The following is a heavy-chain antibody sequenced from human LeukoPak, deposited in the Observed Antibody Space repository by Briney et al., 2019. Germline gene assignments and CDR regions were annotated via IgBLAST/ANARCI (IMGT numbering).Heavy chain of an antibody. CDR2: ISWNSGSI. V-gene: IGHV3-9*03. D-gene: IGHD6-19*01. Sequence: PGGSLRLSCAASGFTFDDYAMHWVRQAPGKGLEWVSGISWNSGSIGYADSVKGRFTISRDNAKNSLYLQMNSLRAEDMALYYCAKDIRRGIAVAGSAFDIWGQGTMVTVSS. CDR1: GFTFDDYA. CDR3: AKDIRRGIAVAGSAFDI. J-gene: IGHJ3*02.